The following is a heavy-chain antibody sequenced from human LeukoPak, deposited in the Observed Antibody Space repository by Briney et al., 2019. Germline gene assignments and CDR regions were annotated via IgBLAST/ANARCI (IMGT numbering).Heavy chain of an antibody. CDR2: IYYTGIT. CDR1: GGSISSGSHY. V-gene: IGHV4-31*03. Sequence: KASETLSLTCTVSGGSISSGSHYYQWIRQHPGKGLEWIGYIYYTGITSYNPSLKSRVTMSVDTSMNQVSLKVTSLTAADTAVYYCAASSGVTLGRSWGQGALVTVSS. CDR3: AASSGVTLGRS. J-gene: IGHJ5*02. D-gene: IGHD3-16*01.